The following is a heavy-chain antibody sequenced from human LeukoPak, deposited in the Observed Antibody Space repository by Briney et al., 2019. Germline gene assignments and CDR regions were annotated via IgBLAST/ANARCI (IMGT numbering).Heavy chain of an antibody. Sequence: GGSLRLSCAASGFTFSSYEMNWVRQAPGKGLEWVSYISSSGSTIYYADSVKGRFTISRDNAKNSLYLQMNSLRAEDTAVYYCARAIPTYVDIVATPDYWGQGTLVTVSS. J-gene: IGHJ4*02. V-gene: IGHV3-48*03. CDR2: ISSSGSTI. CDR1: GFTFSSYE. CDR3: ARAIPTYVDIVATPDY. D-gene: IGHD5-12*01.